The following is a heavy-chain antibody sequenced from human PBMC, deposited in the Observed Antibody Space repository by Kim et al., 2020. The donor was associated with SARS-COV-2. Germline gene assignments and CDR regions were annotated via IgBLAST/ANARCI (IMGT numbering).Heavy chain of an antibody. CDR2: IYHSGST. D-gene: IGHD2-15*01. V-gene: IGHV4-4*02. CDR1: GGSISSSNW. Sequence: SETLSLTCAVSGGSISSSNWWSWVRQPPGKGLEWIGEIYHSGSTNYNPSLKSRVTISVDKSKNQFSLKLSSVTAADTAVYYCARFYCSGGSCELWTDNWYFDLWGRGTLVTVSS. CDR3: ARFYCSGGSCELWTDNWYFDL. J-gene: IGHJ2*01.